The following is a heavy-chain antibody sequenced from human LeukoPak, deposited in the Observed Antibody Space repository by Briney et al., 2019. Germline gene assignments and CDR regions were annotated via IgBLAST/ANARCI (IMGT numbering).Heavy chain of an antibody. V-gene: IGHV1-69*13. D-gene: IGHD3-22*01. J-gene: IGHJ4*02. CDR3: ARAAGPTHYYDSSGYYLDY. Sequence: SVKVSCKASGGIFSSYAISWVRQAPGQGLEWMGGIIPIFGTANYAQKFQGRVTITADESTSTAYMELSSLRSEDTAVYYCARAAGPTHYYDSSGYYLDYWGQGTLVTVSS. CDR2: IIPIFGTA. CDR1: GGIFSSYA.